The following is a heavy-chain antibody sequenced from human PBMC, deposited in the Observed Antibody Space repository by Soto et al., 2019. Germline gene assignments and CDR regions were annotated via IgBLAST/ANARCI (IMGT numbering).Heavy chain of an antibody. CDR2: IIPILGIA. CDR3: ARDNKAVADDACDI. Sequence: QVQLVQSGAEVKKPGSSVKVSCKASGGTFSSYTISWVRQAPGQGLEWMGRIIPILGIANYAQKFQGRVTXXAXKXKSTAYRELSSLRSEDTAVYYCARDNKAVADDACDIWGQGTMVTVSS. J-gene: IGHJ3*02. CDR1: GGTFSSYT. D-gene: IGHD6-19*01. V-gene: IGHV1-69*08.